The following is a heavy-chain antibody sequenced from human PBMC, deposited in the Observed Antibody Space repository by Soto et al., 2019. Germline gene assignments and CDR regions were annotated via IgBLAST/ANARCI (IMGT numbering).Heavy chain of an antibody. V-gene: IGHV3-7*01. CDR2: IKQDGSEK. D-gene: IGHD2-2*01. J-gene: IGHJ5*02. CDR3: ARVVVPAAIRSFWSDP. CDR1: GFTFSSYW. Sequence: GGSVRLSCAASGFTFSSYWMSWVRQAPGKGLEWVANIKQDGSEKYYVDSVKGRFTISRDNAKNSLYLQMNSLRAEDTAVYYCARVVVPAAIRSFWSDPWGPRTLVTVSS.